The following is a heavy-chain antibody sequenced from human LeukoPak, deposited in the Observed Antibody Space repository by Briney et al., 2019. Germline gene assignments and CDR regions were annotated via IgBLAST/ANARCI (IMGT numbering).Heavy chain of an antibody. J-gene: IGHJ4*02. CDR3: ATANYYDNSGSPVFDY. CDR2: FDPEDGET. D-gene: IGHD3-22*01. Sequence: ASVKVSCKVSGYTLTELSMHWVRQAPGKGLEWMGGFDPEDGETIYAQKFQGRVTMTEDTSTDTAYMELSSLRSEDTAVYYCATANYYDNSGSPVFDYWGQGTLVTVSS. V-gene: IGHV1-24*01. CDR1: GYTLTELS.